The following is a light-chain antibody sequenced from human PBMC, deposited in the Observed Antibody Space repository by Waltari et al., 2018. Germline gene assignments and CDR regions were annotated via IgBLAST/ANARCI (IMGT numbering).Light chain of an antibody. Sequence: QSALTQPASVSGTPGQSITVSCTGTTSDVGNYDLVSWYQHHPGKAPKLLICEVIKRPSGGSSRFSGSKSGSTASLIIAGLQPDDEADYYCCSYAGRGTYVFGSGTKVTVL. CDR2: EVI. V-gene: IGLV2-23*02. CDR3: CSYAGRGTYV. J-gene: IGLJ1*01. CDR1: TSDVGNYDL.